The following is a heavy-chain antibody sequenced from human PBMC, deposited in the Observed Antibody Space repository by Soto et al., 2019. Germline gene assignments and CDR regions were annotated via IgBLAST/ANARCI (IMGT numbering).Heavy chain of an antibody. J-gene: IGHJ5*02. D-gene: IGHD2-2*01. CDR1: GDSISSNNYY. CDR3: AKDNCISTSCYRLYNWFDP. CDR2: INYSGST. Sequence: SETLSLTCAVSGDSISSNNYYWGWIRQPPGKGLEWIGGINYSGSTYYNPSLKSRVTISVDTSKNQFSLMLSSVTAADTAVYYCAKDNCISTSCYRLYNWFDPWGQGTLVTVSS. V-gene: IGHV4-39*01.